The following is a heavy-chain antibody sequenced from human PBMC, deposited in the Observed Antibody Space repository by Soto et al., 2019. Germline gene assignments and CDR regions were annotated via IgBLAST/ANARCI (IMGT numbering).Heavy chain of an antibody. CDR1: GYTFTRYG. CDR3: AKNGQPPYYYYGLDV. D-gene: IGHD2-8*01. CDR2: ISGYNGDT. J-gene: IGHJ6*02. Sequence: GASVKVYCKAPGYTFTRYGISWVRQAPGQGLEWMGWISGYNGDTNYAQKFQGRVSMTIDTSTTTAYMELRSLTSDDTAVYYCAKNGQPPYYYYGLDVWGQGTKVTVSS. V-gene: IGHV1-18*01.